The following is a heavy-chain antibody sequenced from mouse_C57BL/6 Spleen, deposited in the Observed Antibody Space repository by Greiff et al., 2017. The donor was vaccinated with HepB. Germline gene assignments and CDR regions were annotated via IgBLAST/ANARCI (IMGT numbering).Heavy chain of an antibody. V-gene: IGHV14-4*01. J-gene: IGHJ3*01. D-gene: IGHD2-1*01. Sequence: EVQLQESGAELVRPGASVKLSCTASGFNIKDDYMHWVKQRPEQGLEWIGWIDPENGDTEYASKFQGKATITADTSSNTAYLQLSSLTSEDTAVYYCTTDYGNSWFAYWGQGTLVTVSA. CDR2: IDPENGDT. CDR1: GFNIKDDY. CDR3: TTDYGNSWFAY.